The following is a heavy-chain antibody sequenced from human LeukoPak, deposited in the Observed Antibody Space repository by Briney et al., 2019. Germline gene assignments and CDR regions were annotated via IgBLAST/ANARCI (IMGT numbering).Heavy chain of an antibody. CDR2: IYYSGSI. J-gene: IGHJ6*02. CDR3: AREYYYYGMDV. Sequence: SETLSLTCTVSGGSISSYYWSWIRQPPGKGLEWIGYIYYSGSINYNPSLKSRVTISVDASKNQFSLKLSSVTAADTAVYYCAREYYYYGMDVWGQGTTVTVSS. CDR1: GGSISSYY. V-gene: IGHV4-59*01.